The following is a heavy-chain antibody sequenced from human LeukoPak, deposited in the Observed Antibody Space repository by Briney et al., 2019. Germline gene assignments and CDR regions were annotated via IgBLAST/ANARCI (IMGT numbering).Heavy chain of an antibody. Sequence: GESLKISCKGSGYTFTSYWIGWVRQMPGKGLEWMGLRNPADSDTRYSPSFQGQVTISVDKSISTAYLQWSSLKASDTAMYYCARERSSQGYFDFWGQGTLVTVSS. V-gene: IGHV5-51*01. J-gene: IGHJ4*02. CDR3: ARERSSQGYFDF. D-gene: IGHD6-6*01. CDR2: RNPADSDT. CDR1: GYTFTSYW.